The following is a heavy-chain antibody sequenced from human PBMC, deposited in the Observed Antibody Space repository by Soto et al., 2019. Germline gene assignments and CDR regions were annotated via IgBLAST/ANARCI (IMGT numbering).Heavy chain of an antibody. D-gene: IGHD6-6*01. CDR1: GGSISSGDYY. J-gene: IGHJ4*02. Sequence: PPETLSLTCTVSGGSISSGDYYWSWIRQPPGKGLEWIGYIYYSGSTYYNPSLKSRVTISVDTSKNQFSLKLSSVTAADTAVYYCASAARRARTFDYWGQGTLVTVS. CDR3: ASAARRARTFDY. V-gene: IGHV4-30-4*01. CDR2: IYYSGST.